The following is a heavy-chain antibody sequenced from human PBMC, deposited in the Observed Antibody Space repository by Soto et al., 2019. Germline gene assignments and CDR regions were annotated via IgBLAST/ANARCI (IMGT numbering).Heavy chain of an antibody. J-gene: IGHJ4*02. D-gene: IGHD2-21*02. V-gene: IGHV3-23*01. Sequence: DVQLLESGGGLVQPGGSLRLSCAASGFTFSTYAMSWVRQAPGKGLEWVSAFTSGGSTYYADSVKGRFTISRDNSKNTLYLQMNSLRAEDTAVYYCAKEIAYCGGDCYGNFDYWGQGTLVTVSS. CDR1: GFTFSTYA. CDR3: AKEIAYCGGDCYGNFDY. CDR2: FTSGGST.